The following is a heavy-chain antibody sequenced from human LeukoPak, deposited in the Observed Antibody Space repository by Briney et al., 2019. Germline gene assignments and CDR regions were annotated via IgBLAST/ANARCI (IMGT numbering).Heavy chain of an antibody. J-gene: IGHJ4*02. CDR1: GGSFSGYY. CDR3: AGMYCSSPSCYFDS. CDR2: INHSGST. V-gene: IGHV4-34*01. Sequence: TTSETLSLTCAVYGGSFSGYYWSWIRQPPGKGLEWIGEINHSGSTNYNPSLKSRVTISVDTSKNQFSLKLSSVTAADTAVYYCAGMYCSSPSCYFDSGGKGPLVPVPS. D-gene: IGHD2-2*01.